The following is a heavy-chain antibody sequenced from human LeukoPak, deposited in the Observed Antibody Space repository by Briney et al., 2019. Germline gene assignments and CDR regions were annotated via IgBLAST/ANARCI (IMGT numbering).Heavy chain of an antibody. CDR2: RDGGST. CDR3: TRDFPRQWLDTSYFYYYMDV. J-gene: IGHJ6*03. D-gene: IGHD6-19*01. V-gene: IGHV3-20*04. CDR1: GFIFSSYG. Sequence: GGSLRLSCAVSGFIFSSYGMIWVRQAPGKGLECVSGRDGGSTTYADSVKGRFTISRDNAKNSLYLQMNSLRAEDTALYYCTRDFPRQWLDTSYFYYYMDVWGKGTTVTVSS.